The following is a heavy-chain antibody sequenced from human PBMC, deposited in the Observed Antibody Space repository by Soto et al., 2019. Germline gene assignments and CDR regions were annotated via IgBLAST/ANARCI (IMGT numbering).Heavy chain of an antibody. Sequence: GGSLRLSCAASGFTFSNYGMHWVRQAPGKGLEWVAVIWYDGGLKYYVDSVKGRYTISRDNSMKTLYLQMNSLRVEDTAVYYCARERYGDYPEESFAFDVWGPGTMVTVSS. CDR1: GFTFSNYG. D-gene: IGHD4-17*01. CDR3: ARERYGDYPEESFAFDV. V-gene: IGHV3-33*01. CDR2: IWYDGGLK. J-gene: IGHJ3*01.